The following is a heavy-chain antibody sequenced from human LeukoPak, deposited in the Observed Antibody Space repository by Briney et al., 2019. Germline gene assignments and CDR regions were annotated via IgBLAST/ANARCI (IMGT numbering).Heavy chain of an antibody. CDR2: IYTGGTP. CDR1: GFTVSSNY. J-gene: IGHJ4*02. V-gene: IGHV3-53*01. Sequence: PGGSLRLSCVASGFTVSSNYMTWVRQAPGKGLEWVSVIYTGGTPYYADSVKGRFTISRDISKNMVYLQMNSLRVEDTAVYFCARGAATGPTLGLDYWGQGTLVTVSS. D-gene: IGHD6-13*01. CDR3: ARGAATGPTLGLDY.